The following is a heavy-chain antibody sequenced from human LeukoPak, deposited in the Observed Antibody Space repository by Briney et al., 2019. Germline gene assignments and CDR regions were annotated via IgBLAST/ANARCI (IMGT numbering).Heavy chain of an antibody. Sequence: ASVKVSCKASGYTFTSYGISWVRQAPGQGLEWMGWISAYNGNTNYAQKLQGRVTMTTDTSTSTAYMELRSLRSDDTAVYYCARCPTTSGGSCYSYFDYWGQGTLVTVSS. D-gene: IGHD2-15*01. J-gene: IGHJ4*02. V-gene: IGHV1-18*04. CDR1: GYTFTSYG. CDR2: ISAYNGNT. CDR3: ARCPTTSGGSCYSYFDY.